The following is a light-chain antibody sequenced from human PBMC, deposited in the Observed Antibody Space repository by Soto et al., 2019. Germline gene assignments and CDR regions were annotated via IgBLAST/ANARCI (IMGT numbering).Light chain of an antibody. J-gene: IGKJ1*01. CDR2: GAS. CDR3: QQYGSSVKT. CDR1: QSVSSN. Sequence: IVLTQSPGTLSLSPGERATLSCRASQSVSSNLAWYQQKPGQAPSLLIFGASNRAPDIPDRFSGSGSGTDFTLTISRLEPEDFAVYFCQQYGSSVKTFGQGTKVDIK. V-gene: IGKV3-20*01.